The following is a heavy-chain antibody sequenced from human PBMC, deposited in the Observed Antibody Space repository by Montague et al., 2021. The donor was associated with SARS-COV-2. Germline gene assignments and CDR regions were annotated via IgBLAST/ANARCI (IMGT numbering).Heavy chain of an antibody. CDR3: ARTYGSGRGFDL. CDR2: XDWDDDK. J-gene: IGHJ2*01. Sequence: PALGKPTQTLTLTCTFSGFSLSTSGMCVSWIRQPPGKALEWLARXDWDDDKYYSTSLKTRLTISKDTSKNQVVLTMTNMDPVDTATYYCARTYGSGRGFDLWGRGTLVTVSS. D-gene: IGHD3-10*01. CDR1: GFSLSTSGMC. V-gene: IGHV2-70*11.